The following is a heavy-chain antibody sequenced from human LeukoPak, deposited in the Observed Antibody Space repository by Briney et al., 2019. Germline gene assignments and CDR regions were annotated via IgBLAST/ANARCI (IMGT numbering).Heavy chain of an antibody. CDR3: AGKITGTYFDY. J-gene: IGHJ4*02. Sequence: PGGPLRLSRAASGFTFSDYFMTWVRQAPGKGLEWVSHIRDNGNDIYYADSVQGRFTTSRDNAENSLYLQMNSLRAEDTAVYYCAGKITGTYFDYWGQGTLVTVSS. D-gene: IGHD1/OR15-1a*01. V-gene: IGHV3-11*01. CDR1: GFTFSDYF. CDR2: IRDNGNDI.